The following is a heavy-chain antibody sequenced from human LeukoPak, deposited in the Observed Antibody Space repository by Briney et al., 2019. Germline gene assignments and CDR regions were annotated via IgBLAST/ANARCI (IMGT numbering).Heavy chain of an antibody. D-gene: IGHD2-21*02. V-gene: IGHV3-48*01. CDR3: VISFITVTAVLEGGAFDI. CDR1: GFTFSGYT. J-gene: IGHJ3*02. Sequence: GGSLRLSCAGSGFTFSGYTMNWVRQAPGKGPEWISHISQSGDTRYYADSVKGRFTISRDNAKNSHYLQMTSLRAEDTAVYYCVISFITVTAVLEGGAFDIWGQGTMVTASS. CDR2: ISQSGDTR.